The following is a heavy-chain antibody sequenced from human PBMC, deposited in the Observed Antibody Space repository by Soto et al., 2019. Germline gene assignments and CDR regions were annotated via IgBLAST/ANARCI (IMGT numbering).Heavy chain of an antibody. Sequence: GGSLRLSCAASGFTFSDYYMSWIRQAPGKGLEWVSYISSSGSTIYYADSVKGRFTISRDNAKNSLYLQMNSLRAEDTAVYYCARGGHDIVVVPAARAAFDIWGQGTMVTVSS. CDR1: GFTFSDYY. J-gene: IGHJ3*02. D-gene: IGHD2-2*01. CDR3: ARGGHDIVVVPAARAAFDI. CDR2: ISSSGSTI. V-gene: IGHV3-11*01.